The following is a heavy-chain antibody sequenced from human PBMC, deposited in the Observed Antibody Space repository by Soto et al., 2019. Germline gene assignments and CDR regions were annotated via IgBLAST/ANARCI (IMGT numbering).Heavy chain of an antibody. J-gene: IGHJ5*02. D-gene: IGHD3-3*01. Sequence: PGGSLKLSLAAPGFPSVALPMPWFRQPSGKGLEWVGRIRSKANSYATAYAASVKGRFTISRDDSKNTAYLQMNSLKTEDTAVYYCTRHRAIFGVVIPFDPWGQGTLVTVSS. CDR1: GFPSVALP. CDR3: TRHRAIFGVVIPFDP. V-gene: IGHV3-73*01. CDR2: IRSKANSYAT.